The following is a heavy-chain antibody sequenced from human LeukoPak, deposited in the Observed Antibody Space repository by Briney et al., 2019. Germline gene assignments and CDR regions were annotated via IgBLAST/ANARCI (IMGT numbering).Heavy chain of an antibody. V-gene: IGHV5-51*01. CDR1: GYSFTSYW. Sequence: GESLKISCQGSGYSFTSYWIGWVRQMPGKGLEWMGIIYPGDSDTRYSPSFQGQVTISADKFISTAYLQWSSLKATDTAMYYCARRAVAGTFDYWGQGTLVTVSS. CDR3: ARRAVAGTFDY. CDR2: IYPGDSDT. J-gene: IGHJ4*02. D-gene: IGHD6-19*01.